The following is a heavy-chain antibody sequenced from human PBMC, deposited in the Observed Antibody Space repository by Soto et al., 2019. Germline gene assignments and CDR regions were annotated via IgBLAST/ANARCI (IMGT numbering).Heavy chain of an antibody. D-gene: IGHD6-19*01. CDR2: IKNKVQGETA. CDR3: TTDWQFTFDY. J-gene: IGHJ4*02. V-gene: IGHV3-15*07. CDR1: GLTSNDAW. Sequence: GGSLRLSCAVSGLTSNDAWMNWVRQAPGKGLEWVGRIKNKVQGETADYAAPVKGRFTISRDESKNTLFLQMSSLRTEDTAVYYCTTDWQFTFDYWAQGTLVTVSS.